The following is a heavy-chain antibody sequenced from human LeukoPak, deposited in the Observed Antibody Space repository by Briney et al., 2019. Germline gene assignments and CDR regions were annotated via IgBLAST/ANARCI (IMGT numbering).Heavy chain of an antibody. Sequence: GGTLRLSCAASGFTFSSYDMNWVRQAPGKGLEWVSAISGSGGSTYYADSVKGRFTISRDNSKNTLYLHMNSLRAEDTAVYYCVLYGDYESPDGFDIWGQGTMVTVSS. V-gene: IGHV3-23*01. CDR2: ISGSGGST. J-gene: IGHJ3*02. CDR1: GFTFSSYD. D-gene: IGHD4-17*01. CDR3: VLYGDYESPDGFDI.